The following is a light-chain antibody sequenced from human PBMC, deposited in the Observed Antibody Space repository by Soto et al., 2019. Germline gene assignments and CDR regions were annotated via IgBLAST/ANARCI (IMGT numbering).Light chain of an antibody. CDR3: ATWDGSLPGEV. V-gene: IGLV1-51*01. CDR1: SSNIGNNY. Sequence: SVLTQSPSVSAAPGQKVTISCSGSSSNIGNNYVSWYQQLPGTAPKLLIYDNNKRPSGIPDRFSGSKSGTSGTLDITGLQTGDEADYYCATWDGSLPGEVFGEGTKLTVL. J-gene: IGLJ2*01. CDR2: DNN.